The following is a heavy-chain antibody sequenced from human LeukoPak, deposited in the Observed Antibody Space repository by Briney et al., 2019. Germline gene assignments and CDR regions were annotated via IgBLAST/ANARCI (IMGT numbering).Heavy chain of an antibody. D-gene: IGHD3-3*01. V-gene: IGHV4-59*01. Sequence: SETLSLTCTVSGGSISSDYWSWIRRPPGKGLEWIGYISNRGSTNYNPSLKSRVTISVDTSKNQRSLKLSSVTAADTAVYYCARTKGITIFGVGPHGCFDIWGQGKMVTISS. CDR2: ISNRGST. CDR3: ARTKGITIFGVGPHGCFDI. J-gene: IGHJ3*02. CDR1: GGSISSDY.